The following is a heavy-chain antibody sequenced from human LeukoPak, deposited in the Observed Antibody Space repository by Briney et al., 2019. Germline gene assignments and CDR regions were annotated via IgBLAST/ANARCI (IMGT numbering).Heavy chain of an antibody. D-gene: IGHD6-19*01. J-gene: IGHJ4*02. CDR3: AREGIAVAGFDY. CDR2: INPNSGGT. V-gene: IGHV1-2*02. Sequence: ASVKVSCKASGYTFTGYYMHWVRQAPGQGLEWMGWINPNSGGTNYAQKFQGRVTMTRDTPISTAYMELSRLRSDDTAVYYCAREGIAVAGFDYWGQGTLVTVSS. CDR1: GYTFTGYY.